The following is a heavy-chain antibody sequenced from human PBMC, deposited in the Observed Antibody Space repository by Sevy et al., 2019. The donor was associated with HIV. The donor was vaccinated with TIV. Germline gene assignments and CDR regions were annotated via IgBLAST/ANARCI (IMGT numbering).Heavy chain of an antibody. CDR2: ISSSSDSSSTV. Sequence: GGCLRLSCVASGFTFSSYSMNWVRQAPGKGLEWVSYISSSSDSSSTVYYADSVKGRFSISRDNAKNSVHLQMTSLRVEDTAVYYCARPDLSGWYFDFWGHGTLVTVSS. CDR3: ARPDLSGWYFDF. D-gene: IGHD6-19*01. CDR1: GFTFSSYS. V-gene: IGHV3-48*01. J-gene: IGHJ4*01.